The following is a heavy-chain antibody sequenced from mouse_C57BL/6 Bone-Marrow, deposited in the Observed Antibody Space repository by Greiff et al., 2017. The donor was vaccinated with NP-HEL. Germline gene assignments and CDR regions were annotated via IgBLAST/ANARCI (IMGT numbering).Heavy chain of an antibody. J-gene: IGHJ4*01. CDR3: ARQGTTVVATRWYYAMDY. CDR2: ISSGGSYT. Sequence: EVKVVESGGDLVKPGGSLKLSCAASGFTFSSYGMSWVRQTPDKRLEWVATISSGGSYTYYPDSVKGRFTISRDNAKNTLYLQMSSLKSEDTAMYYCARQGTTVVATRWYYAMDYWGQGTSVTVSS. V-gene: IGHV5-6*01. D-gene: IGHD1-1*01. CDR1: GFTFSSYG.